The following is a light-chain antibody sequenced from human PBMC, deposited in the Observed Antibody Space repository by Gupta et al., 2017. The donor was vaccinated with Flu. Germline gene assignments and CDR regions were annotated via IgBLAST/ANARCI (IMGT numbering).Light chain of an antibody. CDR3: PQGSEWPPFT. J-gene: IGKJ3*01. V-gene: IGKV3-11*01. CDR1: QNGDAC. Sequence: APLYSASGDTTFSSCRTSQNGDACLDWLQQKAGQAPRLLIYDVSKRDTGVPDRFSGSGSGTDFTLTISRLEPADFAVYFCPQGSEWPPFTFGHGTTV. CDR2: DVS.